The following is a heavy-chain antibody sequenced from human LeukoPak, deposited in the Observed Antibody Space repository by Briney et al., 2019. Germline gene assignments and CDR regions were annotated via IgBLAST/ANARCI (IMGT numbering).Heavy chain of an antibody. CDR2: IYYSEST. V-gene: IGHV4-59*01. J-gene: IGHJ4*02. D-gene: IGHD3-22*01. CDR1: GGSISSYY. Sequence: PSETLSLTCTVSGGSISSYYWSWIRQPPGKGLEWIGYIYYSESTNYNPSLKSRVIISVDTSKNQFSLKLSSVTAADTAVYYCARTYYYESSGYPYFDYWGQGTLVTVSS. CDR3: ARTYYYESSGYPYFDY.